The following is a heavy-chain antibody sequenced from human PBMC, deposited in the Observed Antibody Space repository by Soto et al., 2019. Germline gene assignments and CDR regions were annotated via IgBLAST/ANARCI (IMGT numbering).Heavy chain of an antibody. D-gene: IGHD3-22*01. J-gene: IGHJ4*02. CDR2: IYHSGST. V-gene: IGHV4-4*02. CDR3: ARITMTYSSETFDY. CDR1: GGSISSSNW. Sequence: PSETLSLTCAVSGGSISSSNWWSCVRQPPGKGLEWIGEIYHSGSTNYNPSLKSRVTISVDKSKNQFSLKLSSVTAADTAVYYCARITMTYSSETFDYWGQGTLVTVSS.